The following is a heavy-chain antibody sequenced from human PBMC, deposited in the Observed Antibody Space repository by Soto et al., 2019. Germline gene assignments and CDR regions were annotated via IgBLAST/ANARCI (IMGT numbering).Heavy chain of an antibody. V-gene: IGHV4-34*01. J-gene: IGHJ4*02. CDR1: GGSFSGYY. CDR3: ARDQPIVVVPAAMPGVPFDY. Sequence: LSLTCAVYGGSFSGYYWSWIRQPPGKGLEWIGEINHSGSTNYDPSLKSRVTISVDTSKNQFSLKLSSVTAADTAVYYCARDQPIVVVPAAMPGVPFDYWGQGTLVTVSS. CDR2: INHSGST. D-gene: IGHD2-2*01.